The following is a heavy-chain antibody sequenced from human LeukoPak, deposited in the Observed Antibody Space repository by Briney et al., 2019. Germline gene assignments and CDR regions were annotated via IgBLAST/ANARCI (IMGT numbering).Heavy chain of an antibody. CDR1: GYTFTSYA. D-gene: IGHD2-2*03. CDR2: ISAYNGNT. J-gene: IGHJ4*02. Sequence: GASVKVSCKASGYTFTSYAMNWVRQAPGQGLEWMGWISAYNGNTNYAQKLQGRVTMTTDTSTSTAYMELRSLRSDDTAVYYCARDSVDIVVVPAAYDYWGQGTLVTVSS. CDR3: ARDSVDIVVVPAAYDY. V-gene: IGHV1-18*01.